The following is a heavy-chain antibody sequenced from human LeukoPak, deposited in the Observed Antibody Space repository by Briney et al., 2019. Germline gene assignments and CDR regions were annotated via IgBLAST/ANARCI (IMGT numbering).Heavy chain of an antibody. V-gene: IGHV1-69*15. Sequence: SVKVSCKTSGGTFTSYAITWVRQAPGQGLEWMGKIIPISGTTNYAQEFQGRVTFTADESTSTAYMELSSLRSEDTALYYCARKLRLGGNWFDPWGQGTLVTVSS. CDR3: ARKLRLGGNWFDP. CDR2: IIPISGTT. J-gene: IGHJ5*02. CDR1: GGTFTSYA. D-gene: IGHD1-26*01.